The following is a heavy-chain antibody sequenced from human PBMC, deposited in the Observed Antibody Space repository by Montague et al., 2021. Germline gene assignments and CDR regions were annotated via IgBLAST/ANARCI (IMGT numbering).Heavy chain of an antibody. CDR1: GASVRCGIYH. Sequence: SETLSLTCSVPGASVRCGIYHWGWIRQSPGKGLEWIGYICDGGSATYKTSLGSRFTMSLDTSSNLFSLNLRSATAAETAVYYCAAYYYGGGGRGSWGQGTLVTVSP. V-gene: IGHV4-61*03. CDR3: AAYYYGGGGRGS. J-gene: IGHJ5*02. CDR2: ICDGGSA. D-gene: IGHD3-22*01.